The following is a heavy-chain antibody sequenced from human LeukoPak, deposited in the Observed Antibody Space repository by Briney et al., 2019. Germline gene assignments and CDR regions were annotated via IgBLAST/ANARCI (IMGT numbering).Heavy chain of an antibody. CDR2: IYTSGST. CDR1: GGSISSYY. Sequence: PSETLSLTCTVSGGSISSYYWSWIRQPAGKGLEWIGRIYTSGSTNYNPSLKSRVTISVDTSKNQFSLKLSSVTAADTAVYYCQGYGYYGSGSYLFDYWGQGTLVTVSS. J-gene: IGHJ4*02. V-gene: IGHV4-4*07. D-gene: IGHD3-10*01. CDR3: QGYGYYGSGSYLFDY.